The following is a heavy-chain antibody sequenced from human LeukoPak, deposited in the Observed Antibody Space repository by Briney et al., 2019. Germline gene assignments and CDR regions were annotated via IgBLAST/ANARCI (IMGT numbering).Heavy chain of an antibody. D-gene: IGHD2-21*02. V-gene: IGHV1-2*02. CDR1: GYTFTGYY. CDR2: INPNSGGT. CDR3: ARGGVTSYYYYYYYMDV. Sequence: GASVKVSCKASGYTFTGYYMHWVRQAPGQGLEWMGWINPNSGGTNYAQKFQGRVTMTRDTSISTAYMELSRLRSDDTAVYYCARGGVTSYYYYYYYMDVWGKGTTVTVSS. J-gene: IGHJ6*03.